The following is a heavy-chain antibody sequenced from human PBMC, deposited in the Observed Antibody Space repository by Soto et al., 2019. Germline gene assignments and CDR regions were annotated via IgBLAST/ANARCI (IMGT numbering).Heavy chain of an antibody. CDR1: GSSFTSYW. Sequence: PGQSLKLSFKGSGSSFTSYWISEVRQMPGKVLEWMGRIDPSDSYTNYSPSFQGHVTISADKSISTAYLQWSSLKASDTAMYYCARRREVYYGMDVWGQGTTVTVSS. J-gene: IGHJ6*01. V-gene: IGHV5-10-1*01. CDR2: IDPSDSYT. CDR3: ARRREVYYGMDV.